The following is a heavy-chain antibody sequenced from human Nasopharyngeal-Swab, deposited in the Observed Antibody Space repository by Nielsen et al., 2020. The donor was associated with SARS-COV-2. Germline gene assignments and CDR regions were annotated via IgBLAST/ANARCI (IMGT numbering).Heavy chain of an antibody. V-gene: IGHV5-10-1*01. D-gene: IGHD1-7*01. J-gene: IGHJ6*02. Sequence: VRQMPGKGLEWMGRIDPSDSYTNYSPSFQGHVTISADKSISTAYLQWSSLKASDTAMYYCARSITGTTLLPRYYYYGMDVWGQGTRVTVSS. CDR2: IDPSDSYT. CDR3: ARSITGTTLLPRYYYYGMDV.